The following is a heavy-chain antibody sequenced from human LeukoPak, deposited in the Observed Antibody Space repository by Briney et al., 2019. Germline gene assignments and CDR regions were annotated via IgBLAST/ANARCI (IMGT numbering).Heavy chain of an antibody. V-gene: IGHV1-8*03. CDR1: GYTFTSYG. J-gene: IGHJ6*03. CDR3: ARVGVYEWLRFRYYYYMDV. Sequence: ASVKVSCKASGYTFTSYGISWVRQATGQGLEWMGWMNPNSGNTGYAQKFQGRVTITRNTSISTAYMELSSLRSGDTAVYYCARVGVYEWLRFRYYYYMDVWGKGTTVTVSS. D-gene: IGHD5-12*01. CDR2: MNPNSGNT.